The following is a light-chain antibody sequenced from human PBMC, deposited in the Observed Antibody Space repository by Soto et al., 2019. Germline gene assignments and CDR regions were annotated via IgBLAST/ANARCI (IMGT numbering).Light chain of an antibody. Sequence: DLQMTQCPSTLYASVGGRVTITCRASQTMSTWLAWFQQKPGKAPKLLIYDASSLESGVPQRLSGSGSGTEFTLTISSMTTDDSSTYYCQQYHSYWTFGHGTKVDIK. CDR2: DAS. CDR1: QTMSTW. CDR3: QQYHSYWT. J-gene: IGKJ1*01. V-gene: IGKV1-5*01.